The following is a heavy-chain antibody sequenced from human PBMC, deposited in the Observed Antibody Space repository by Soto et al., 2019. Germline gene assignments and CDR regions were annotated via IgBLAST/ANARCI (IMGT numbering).Heavy chain of an antibody. CDR3: ARADYEILTGSYAMDV. Sequence: PSETLSLTCTVSDDFISSYYWNWIRQPAGKGLEWIGRVSTNGATNYNPSLESRVTMSVDTSKNQFSLKLTSVTAADTAVYFCARADYEILTGSYAMDVWGQGTTVPVSS. D-gene: IGHD3-9*01. CDR1: DDFISSYY. CDR2: VSTNGAT. V-gene: IGHV4-4*07. J-gene: IGHJ6*02.